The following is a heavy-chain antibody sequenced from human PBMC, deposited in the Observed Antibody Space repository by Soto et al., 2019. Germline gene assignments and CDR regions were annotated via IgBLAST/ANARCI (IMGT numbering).Heavy chain of an antibody. CDR1: GGSISSYY. CDR3: ARGVGDMIVVVRGSYYFDY. D-gene: IGHD3-22*01. Sequence: QVQLQESGPGLVKPSETLSLTCTVSGGSISSYYWSWIRQPPGKGLEWIGYIYYSGSTNYNPSLKSRVTISADTSKNQFSLKLSSVTAADTAVYYCARGVGDMIVVVRGSYYFDYWGQGTLVTVSS. V-gene: IGHV4-59*01. CDR2: IYYSGST. J-gene: IGHJ4*02.